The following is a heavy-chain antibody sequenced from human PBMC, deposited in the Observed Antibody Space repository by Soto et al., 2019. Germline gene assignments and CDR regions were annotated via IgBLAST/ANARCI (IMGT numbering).Heavy chain of an antibody. D-gene: IGHD3-10*01. CDR3: ARDNVLLWFGESPSDAFDI. Sequence: ASVKVSCKASGYTFTSYAMHWVRQAPGQRLEWMGWINAGNGNTKYSQKFQGRVTITRDTSASTAYMELSSLRSEDTAVYYCARDNVLLWFGESPSDAFDIWGQGTMVTVSS. J-gene: IGHJ3*02. CDR2: INAGNGNT. V-gene: IGHV1-3*01. CDR1: GYTFTSYA.